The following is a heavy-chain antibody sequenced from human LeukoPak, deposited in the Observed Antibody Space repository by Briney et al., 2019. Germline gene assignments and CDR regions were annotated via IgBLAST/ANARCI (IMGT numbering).Heavy chain of an antibody. J-gene: IGHJ4*02. CDR1: GFTFSSYA. CDR2: ISYDGSNK. V-gene: IGHV3-30*04. Sequence: AGGSLRLSCAASGFTFSSYAMHWVRQAPGKGLEWVAVISYDGSNKYYADSVKGRFTIPRDNSKNTLYLQMNSLRAEDTAVYYCAREFDDWTEGYWGQGTLVTVSS. CDR3: AREFDDWTEGY. D-gene: IGHD2-21*01.